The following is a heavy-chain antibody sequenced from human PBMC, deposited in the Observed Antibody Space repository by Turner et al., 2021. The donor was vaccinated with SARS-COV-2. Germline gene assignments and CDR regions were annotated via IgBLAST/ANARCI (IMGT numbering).Heavy chain of an antibody. D-gene: IGHD1-26*01. Sequence: QITLKESGPTLVKPTQTLTLIYPFSGFSLSTSGVGVGWIRQPPGKALEWLALIYWDGDKRYSPSLKSRLTITKDTSKNQVVLTMTNMDPVDTAAYYCARHIGPMIVGDWGQGTLVTVSS. V-gene: IGHV2-5*02. CDR2: IYWDGDK. J-gene: IGHJ4*02. CDR1: GFSLSTSGVG. CDR3: ARHIGPMIVGD.